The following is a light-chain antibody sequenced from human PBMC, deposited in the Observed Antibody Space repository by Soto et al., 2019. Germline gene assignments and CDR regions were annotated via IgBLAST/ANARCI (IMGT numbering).Light chain of an antibody. V-gene: IGKV3-15*01. CDR1: QSVSSN. J-gene: IGKJ3*01. CDR3: QHYNYWPFT. Sequence: EIALTQSASTLSVSPGERATLSWGASQSVSSNLAWYQQKPGQTPRLLIYGASTRATGIPDRFSGSGSGTGFTLTISSLQSEDFAVYYCQHYNYWPFTFGPGTKGIS. CDR2: GAS.